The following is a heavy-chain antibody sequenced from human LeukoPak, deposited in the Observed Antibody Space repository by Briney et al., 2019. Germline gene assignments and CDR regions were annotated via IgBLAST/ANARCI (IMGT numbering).Heavy chain of an antibody. CDR2: IYTSGST. J-gene: IGHJ3*02. CDR1: GGSISSSSYY. Sequence: SQTLSLTCTVSGGSISSSSYYWSWIRQPAGKGLEWIGRIYTSGSTNYNPSLKSRVTISVDTSKNQFSLKLSSVTAADTAVHYCARGGSDAFDIWGQGTMVTVSS. D-gene: IGHD1-14*01. V-gene: IGHV4-61*02. CDR3: ARGGSDAFDI.